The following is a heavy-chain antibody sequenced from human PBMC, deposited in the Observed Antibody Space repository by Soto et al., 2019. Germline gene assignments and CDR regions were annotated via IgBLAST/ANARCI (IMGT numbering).Heavy chain of an antibody. D-gene: IGHD3-3*01. CDR1: GFTFSSYA. Sequence: GGSLRLSCAASGFTFSSYAMSWVRQAPGKGLEWVSTINDSGGSTYYADSVKGRFIMCRDNDKKSIYLQMNRLRDEDTAVYHCARGGVATIFGDSWGQGTLVTVSS. CDR3: ARGGVATIFGDS. J-gene: IGHJ4*02. V-gene: IGHV3-23*01. CDR2: INDSGGST.